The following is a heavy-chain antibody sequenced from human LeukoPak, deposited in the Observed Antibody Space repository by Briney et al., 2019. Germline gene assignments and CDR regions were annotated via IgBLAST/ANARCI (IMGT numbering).Heavy chain of an antibody. Sequence: PSQTLSLTCTVSGGSISSGGYYWSWIRQHPGKGLEWIGYIYYSGSTYYNPSLKSRVTISVDTSKNQFSLKLSSVTAAGTAVYYCASLIVVVSAAISSVGWFDPWGQGTLVTVSS. D-gene: IGHD2-2*02. J-gene: IGHJ5*02. V-gene: IGHV4-31*03. CDR1: GGSISSGGYY. CDR3: ASLIVVVSAAISSVGWFDP. CDR2: IYYSGST.